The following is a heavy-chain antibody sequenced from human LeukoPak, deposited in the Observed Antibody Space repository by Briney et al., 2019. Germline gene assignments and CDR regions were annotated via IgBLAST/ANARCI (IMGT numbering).Heavy chain of an antibody. CDR1: GFTFSSYA. CDR2: ISPSGGIT. V-gene: IGHV3-23*01. CDR3: ARDISLNSGYDFDY. Sequence: GGSLRLSCAASGFTFSSYAMSWVRQAPGKGLEWVSAISPSGGITYYTDSVKGRFTISRDNSKNTLYLQMNSLRAEDTAVYYCARDISLNSGYDFDYWGQGTLVTVSS. J-gene: IGHJ4*02. D-gene: IGHD5-12*01.